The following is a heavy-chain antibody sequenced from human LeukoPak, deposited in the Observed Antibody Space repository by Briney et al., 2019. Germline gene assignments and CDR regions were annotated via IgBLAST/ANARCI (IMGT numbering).Heavy chain of an antibody. J-gene: IGHJ3*02. CDR3: ARDTNWAFDI. D-gene: IGHD1-1*01. V-gene: IGHV3-48*02. Sequence: GGSLRLSCAASGFTFSSYSMNWVRQAPRKGLEWLSYISTNIYYADSVKGRFTISRDNAKNSLYLQMNSLRDDDTAVYYCARDTNWAFDIWGQGTVVTVSS. CDR2: ISTNI. CDR1: GFTFSSYS.